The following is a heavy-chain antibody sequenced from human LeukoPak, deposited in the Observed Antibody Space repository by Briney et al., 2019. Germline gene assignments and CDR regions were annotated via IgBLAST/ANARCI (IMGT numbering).Heavy chain of an antibody. CDR3: AKDVGYCSGGTCYSGRNWFDP. J-gene: IGHJ5*02. Sequence: GGSLRLSCAASGFTFSSYAMSWVRQAPGKGLEWVSAISGSGRSTFYADSVKGRFTISRGNSKSTLYLQMNSLRAEDTAVYYCAKDVGYCSGGTCYSGRNWFDPWGQGTLVTVSS. CDR2: ISGSGRST. V-gene: IGHV3-23*01. CDR1: GFTFSSYA. D-gene: IGHD2-15*01.